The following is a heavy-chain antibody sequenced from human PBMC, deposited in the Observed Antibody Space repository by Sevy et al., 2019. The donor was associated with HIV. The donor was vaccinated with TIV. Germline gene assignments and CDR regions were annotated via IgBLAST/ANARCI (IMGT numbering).Heavy chain of an antibody. V-gene: IGHV3-23*01. CDR2: VTSDGTT. D-gene: IGHD3-16*01. CDR1: GLTLTTTG. CDR3: AGGDTTMITDLDY. J-gene: IGHJ4*02. Sequence: GGSLRLSCAASGLTLTTTGMSWVRQAPGKGLEWVGGVTSDGTTYYADSVRDRFTVSRDNSKNTLYLQLNSLRADVTAVFDCAGGDTTMITDLDYWGQGTLVTVSS.